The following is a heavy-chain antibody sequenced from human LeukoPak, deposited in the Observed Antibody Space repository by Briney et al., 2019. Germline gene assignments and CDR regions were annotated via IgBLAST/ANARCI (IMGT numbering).Heavy chain of an antibody. J-gene: IGHJ3*02. Sequence: GGSLRLSCAASGFIFSSYGMHWVRQAPGKGLEWVAFILLDGSKKYYADSVKGRFTISRDNSKNTLYLQMNSLRAEDTAVYYCAKATDAFDIWGQGTMVTVSS. V-gene: IGHV3-30*02. CDR2: ILLDGSKK. CDR3: AKATDAFDI. CDR1: GFIFSSYG.